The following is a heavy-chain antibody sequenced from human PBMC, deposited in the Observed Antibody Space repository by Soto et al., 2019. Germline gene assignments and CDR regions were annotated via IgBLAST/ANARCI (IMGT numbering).Heavy chain of an antibody. J-gene: IGHJ3*02. Sequence: EVQLVESGGGLVQPGGSLRLSCAASGFSISNYWMTWVRQAPGKGLEWVANIKEDGNEEYYVDSVKGRFTISRDNAKNSLYLQMNSLRAEDTAVYYCARDLTPEILPYYYDVNEIWGQGTLVTVSS. V-gene: IGHV3-7*01. CDR2: IKEDGNEE. CDR1: GFSISNYW. CDR3: ARDLTPEILPYYYDVNEI. D-gene: IGHD3-22*01.